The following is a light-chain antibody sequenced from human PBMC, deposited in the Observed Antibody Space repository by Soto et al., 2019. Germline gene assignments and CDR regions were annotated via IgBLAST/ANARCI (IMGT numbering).Light chain of an antibody. Sequence: ETVLTQSPGTLSLSPGERATLSCRASQSVSNNYLAWYQQRPGQAPRLLIYGASSRATGIPDRFSGSGSGTDFTLTISRLEPEDFAVYYCQQYSRSPLTFGGGTKVEI. J-gene: IGKJ4*01. CDR2: GAS. V-gene: IGKV3-20*01. CDR1: QSVSNNY. CDR3: QQYSRSPLT.